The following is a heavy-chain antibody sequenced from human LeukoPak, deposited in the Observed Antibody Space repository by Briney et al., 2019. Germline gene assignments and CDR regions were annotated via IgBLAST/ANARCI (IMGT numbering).Heavy chain of an antibody. Sequence: GGSLRLSCAASGFTVSSNYMSWVRQAPGKGLEWVSVIYSGGSTYYADSVKGRFTISRDNSKNTLYLQMNSLRAEDTAVYYCARDETGVLLWFGELTYWGQGTLVTVSS. CDR1: GFTVSSNY. CDR2: IYSGGST. J-gene: IGHJ4*02. D-gene: IGHD3-10*01. V-gene: IGHV3-66*01. CDR3: ARDETGVLLWFGELTY.